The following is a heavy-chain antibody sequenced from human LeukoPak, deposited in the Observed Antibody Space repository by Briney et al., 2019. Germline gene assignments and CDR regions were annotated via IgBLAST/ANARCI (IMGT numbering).Heavy chain of an antibody. Sequence: PSETLSLTCTVSGGSISSYHWSWIRQPPGKGLEWIGYIYYSGSTNYNPSLKSRVTISVDTSKSQFSLKLSSVTAADTAMYYCARFIAVAGVGYFGYWGQGTLVTVSS. CDR3: ARFIAVAGVGYFGY. V-gene: IGHV4-59*01. D-gene: IGHD6-19*01. J-gene: IGHJ4*02. CDR2: IYYSGST. CDR1: GGSISSYH.